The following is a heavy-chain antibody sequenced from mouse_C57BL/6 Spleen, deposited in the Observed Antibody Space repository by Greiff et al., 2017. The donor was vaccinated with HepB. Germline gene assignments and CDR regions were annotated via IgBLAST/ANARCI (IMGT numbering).Heavy chain of an antibody. J-gene: IGHJ4*01. CDR2: IYPGGGYT. CDR1: GYTFTNYW. Sequence: QVQLQQSGAELVRPGTSVKMSCKASGYTFTNYWIGWAKQRPGHGLEWIGDIYPGGGYTNYNEKFKGKATLTADKSSSTAYMQFSSLTSEDSAIYYCARSDGSSKYYYAMDYWGQGTSVTVSS. CDR3: ARSDGSSKYYYAMDY. V-gene: IGHV1-63*01. D-gene: IGHD1-1*01.